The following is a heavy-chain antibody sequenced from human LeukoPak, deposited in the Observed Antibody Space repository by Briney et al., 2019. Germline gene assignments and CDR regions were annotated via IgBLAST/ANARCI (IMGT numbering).Heavy chain of an antibody. CDR1: GGSISSGGYS. V-gene: IGHV4-30-2*01. J-gene: IGHJ6*02. CDR2: IYHSGST. D-gene: IGHD3-10*01. CDR3: ARASWGVYYGSGSYCPYYYYYGMDV. Sequence: PSQTLSLTCAVSGGSISSGGYSWSWIRQPPGKGLEWIGYIYHSGSTYYNPSLKSRVTISVDRSKNQLSLKLSSVTAADTAVYYCARASWGVYYGSGSYCPYYYYYGMDVWGQGTTVTVSS.